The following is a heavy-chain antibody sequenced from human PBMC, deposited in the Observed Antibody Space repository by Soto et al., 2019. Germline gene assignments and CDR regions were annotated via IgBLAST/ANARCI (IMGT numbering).Heavy chain of an antibody. J-gene: IGHJ5*02. V-gene: IGHV4-59*01. CDR1: GGSISSYY. CDR3: ARDRGGSSKQDGSWFDP. D-gene: IGHD1-26*01. CDR2: IYYSGST. Sequence: SETLSLTCTVSGGSISSYYWSWIRQPPGKGLEWIGYIYYSGSTYYNPSLKSRVTISVDTSKNQFSLKLSSVTAADTAVYYCARDRGGSSKQDGSWFDPWGQGTLVTVSS.